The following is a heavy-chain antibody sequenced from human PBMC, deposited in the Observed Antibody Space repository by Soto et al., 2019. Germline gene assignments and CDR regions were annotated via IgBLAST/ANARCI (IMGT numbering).Heavy chain of an antibody. J-gene: IGHJ3*01. CDR1: GFAFSDVW. V-gene: IGHV3-15*01. D-gene: IGHD3-16*01. CDR3: DTGFIRAYEW. CDR2: IKSRVVGGTT. Sequence: EVQLVESGGGLVQPGESLTLSCAASGFAFSDVWVHWVRQAPGKGLDWVGRIKSRVVGGTTDYAAPVKGRLTISRDDSSKMVYFQMNNLKTEDTAVYYCDTGFIRAYEWWGQGTNVTVSP.